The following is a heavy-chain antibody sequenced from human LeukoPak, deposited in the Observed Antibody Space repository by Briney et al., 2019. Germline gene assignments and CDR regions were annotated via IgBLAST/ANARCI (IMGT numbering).Heavy chain of an antibody. CDR1: GFTFSSYS. D-gene: IGHD3-22*01. CDR3: ARVQYYDSSGSGCDAFDI. J-gene: IGHJ3*02. V-gene: IGHV3-21*01. Sequence: GGSLRLSCAASGFTFSSYSMNWVRQAPGKGLEWVSSISSSSSYIYYADSVKGRFTISRDNAKNSLYLQMNSLRAEDTAVYYCARVQYYDSSGSGCDAFDIWGQGTMATVSS. CDR2: ISSSSSYI.